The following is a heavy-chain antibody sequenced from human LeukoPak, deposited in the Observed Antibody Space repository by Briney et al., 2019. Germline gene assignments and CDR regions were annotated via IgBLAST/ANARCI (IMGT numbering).Heavy chain of an antibody. J-gene: IGHJ5*02. CDR3: ARDLGELKNWFDP. Sequence: GGSLRLSCATSGFTFRSHAMHWVRQSPGKGLEWVAIIWHDGSNKYYADSVKGRFTISRDNSKNTLYLQMNSLRAEDTAVYYCARDLGELKNWFDPWGQGTLVTVSS. CDR1: GFTFRSHA. D-gene: IGHD1-26*01. V-gene: IGHV3-33*01. CDR2: IWHDGSNK.